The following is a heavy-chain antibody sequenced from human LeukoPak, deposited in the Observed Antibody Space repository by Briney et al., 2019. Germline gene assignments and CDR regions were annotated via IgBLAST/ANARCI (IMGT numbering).Heavy chain of an antibody. CDR3: TSDTVDKALGIDY. Sequence: GGSLRLSCAASGFTLSGHWMHWVRQAPGKGLVWVSRINSDGSSTSYADSVKGRFTISRDNAKNTLYLQMNSLRAEDTAVYYCTSDTVDKALGIDYWGQGALVIV. D-gene: IGHD5-18*01. J-gene: IGHJ4*02. V-gene: IGHV3-74*01. CDR1: GFTLSGHW. CDR2: INSDGSST.